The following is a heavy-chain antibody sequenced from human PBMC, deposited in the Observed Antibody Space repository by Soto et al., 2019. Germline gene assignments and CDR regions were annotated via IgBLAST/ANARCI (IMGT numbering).Heavy chain of an antibody. Sequence: SETLSLTCTVSGGSISSYYWSWIRQPPGKGLEWIGYIYYSGSTNYNPSLKSRVTISVDTSKNQFSLKLSSVTAADTAVYYCARAQYYDFWSGQGNYYYYGMDVWGQGTTVTVSS. D-gene: IGHD3-3*01. CDR3: ARAQYYDFWSGQGNYYYYGMDV. CDR2: IYYSGST. J-gene: IGHJ6*02. V-gene: IGHV4-59*01. CDR1: GGSISSYY.